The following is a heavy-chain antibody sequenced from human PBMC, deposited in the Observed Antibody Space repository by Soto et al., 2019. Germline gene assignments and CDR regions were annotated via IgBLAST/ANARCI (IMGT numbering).Heavy chain of an antibody. J-gene: IGHJ6*02. V-gene: IGHV1-18*01. CDR2: ISSYNGDT. Sequence: ASVKVSCKASGYTFTRSGISWVRQAPGQGPEWMGWISSYNGDTNYAQTFQGRVTMTTDKSTSTAYMELRSLRSDDTAVYYCAREGLAPYYYYGMDVWGQGTPGTVSS. CDR3: AREGLAPYYYYGMDV. CDR1: GYTFTRSG.